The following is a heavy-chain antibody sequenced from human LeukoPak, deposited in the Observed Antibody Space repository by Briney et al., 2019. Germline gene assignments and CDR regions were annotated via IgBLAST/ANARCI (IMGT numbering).Heavy chain of an antibody. CDR1: GGSISSSSYY. J-gene: IGHJ6*02. CDR2: IYYSGST. D-gene: IGHD6-19*01. V-gene: IGHV4-39*01. CDR3: ARREGAVAGPASFLYYYYGMDV. Sequence: SETLSLTCTVSGGSISSSSYYWGWIRQPPGKGLEWIGSIYYSGSTYYNPSLKSRVTISVDTSKNQFSLKLSSVTAADTAVYYCARREGAVAGPASFLYYYYGMDVWGQGTTVTVSS.